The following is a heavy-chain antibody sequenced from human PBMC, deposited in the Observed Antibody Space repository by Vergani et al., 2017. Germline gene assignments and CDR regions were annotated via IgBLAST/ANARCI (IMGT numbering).Heavy chain of an antibody. J-gene: IGHJ6*02. Sequence: EVQLVESGGGLVQPGRSLRLSCTASGFTFGDYAMSWVRQAPGKGLEWVGFIRSKAYGGTTEYAASVKGRFTISRDDSKSIAYLQMNSLKTEDTAVYYCTRDDLYLPGRYSSGTNYYYYGMDVWGQGTTVTVSS. D-gene: IGHD6-19*01. CDR3: TRDDLYLPGRYSSGTNYYYYGMDV. V-gene: IGHV3-49*04. CDR2: IRSKAYGGTT. CDR1: GFTFGDYA.